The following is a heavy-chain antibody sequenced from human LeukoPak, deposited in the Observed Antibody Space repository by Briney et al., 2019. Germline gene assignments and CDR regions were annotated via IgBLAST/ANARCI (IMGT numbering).Heavy chain of an antibody. D-gene: IGHD3-10*01. J-gene: IGHJ4*02. CDR2: ISAYNGNT. CDR3: ARDLTMVRGPKKGVGDY. Sequence: ASVKVSCKTSGYTFTNYGISWVREAPGQGLEWMGCISAYNGNTNYAQNLQGRVTMTPDTSTSTDYMELRGLRSDDTAVYYCARDLTMVRGPKKGVGDYWGQGTLVTVSS. CDR1: GYTFTNYG. V-gene: IGHV1-18*01.